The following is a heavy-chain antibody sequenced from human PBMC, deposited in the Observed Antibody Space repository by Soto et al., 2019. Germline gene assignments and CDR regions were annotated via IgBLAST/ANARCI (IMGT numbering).Heavy chain of an antibody. CDR3: ARAFTVGGPFDAFDI. J-gene: IGHJ3*02. D-gene: IGHD4-17*01. Sequence: GASVKVSCKASGYTFTSYYMHWVRQAPGQGLEWMGIINPSGGSTSYAQKFQGRVTMTRDTSTSTVYMELSSLRSEDTAVYYCARAFTVGGPFDAFDIWGQGTMVTVSS. V-gene: IGHV1-46*03. CDR2: INPSGGST. CDR1: GYTFTSYY.